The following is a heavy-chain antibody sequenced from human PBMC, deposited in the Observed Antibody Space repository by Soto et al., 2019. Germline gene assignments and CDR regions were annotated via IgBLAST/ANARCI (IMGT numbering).Heavy chain of an antibody. CDR2: INESGST. D-gene: IGHD2-15*01. J-gene: IGHJ4*02. V-gene: IGHV4-34*01. CDR1: GGSFSGYY. CDR3: ATLSVYCSGGSCYSLGLDY. Sequence: QVQLQQWGAGLLKPSETLSLTCAVYGGSFSGYYWSWIRQPPGKGLEWIGEINESGSTNYNPSLKSRVTISVDTSKNQFSLQLSSVTAADTAVYYCATLSVYCSGGSCYSLGLDYWGQGTLVTVSS.